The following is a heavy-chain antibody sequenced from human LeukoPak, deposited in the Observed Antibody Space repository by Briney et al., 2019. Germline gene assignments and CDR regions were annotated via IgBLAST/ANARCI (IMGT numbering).Heavy chain of an antibody. CDR3: ARGAGATTDNYFDY. Sequence: GRSLRLSCAASGFTFSSHEMNWVRRAPGKGLEWVSYISSSGSTISYADSVKGRFTISRDNAKNSLYLQMNSLRAEDTAVYYCARGAGATTDNYFDYWGQGTLGAVSS. J-gene: IGHJ4*02. D-gene: IGHD1-26*01. V-gene: IGHV3-48*03. CDR1: GFTFSSHE. CDR2: ISSSGSTI.